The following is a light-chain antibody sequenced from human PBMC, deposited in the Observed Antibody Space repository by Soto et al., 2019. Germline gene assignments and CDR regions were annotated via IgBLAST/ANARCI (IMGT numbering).Light chain of an antibody. J-gene: IGLJ2*01. Sequence: QLVLTQSPSASASLGAAVKLTCTLSSGHSSYAIAWHQKQPGKGPRYLMDLNNDGSHTKGDGIPDRFSGSSSGADRYLIISSLQSEDEAEYYCQTWGTGFQFFGGGTLLTVL. CDR2: LNNDGSH. CDR1: SGHSSYA. CDR3: QTWGTGFQF. V-gene: IGLV4-69*01.